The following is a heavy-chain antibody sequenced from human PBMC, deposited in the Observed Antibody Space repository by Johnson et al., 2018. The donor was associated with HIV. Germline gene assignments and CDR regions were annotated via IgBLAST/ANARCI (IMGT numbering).Heavy chain of an antibody. D-gene: IGHD2-8*01. J-gene: IGHJ3*02. CDR3: ARGYCTHGVCYTKVDAFDI. CDR2: INSDGSII. Sequence: VQLVESGGGVVQPGGSLRLSCAASGFTFSSHWMHWVRQVPGKGLVWVSRINSDGSIISYADSVKGRLTISRENAKNTLILQMNSLRPEDTAVYYCARGYCTHGVCYTKVDAFDIWGQGTMVTVSS. V-gene: IGHV3-74*02. CDR1: GFTFSSHW.